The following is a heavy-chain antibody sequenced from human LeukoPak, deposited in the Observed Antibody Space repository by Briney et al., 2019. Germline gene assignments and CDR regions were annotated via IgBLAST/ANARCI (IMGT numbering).Heavy chain of an antibody. D-gene: IGHD6-13*01. Sequence: SGGSLRLSCAASGFTFSSYAVSWVRQAPGKGLAWVSAISDSGGSTQYADSVKGRFIISRDNSKNTLHLQMNSLRVEDTAVYYCAKGSSNWRDYYYFDYWGQGTLVTVSS. J-gene: IGHJ4*02. CDR2: ISDSGGST. CDR1: GFTFSSYA. CDR3: AKGSSNWRDYYYFDY. V-gene: IGHV3-23*01.